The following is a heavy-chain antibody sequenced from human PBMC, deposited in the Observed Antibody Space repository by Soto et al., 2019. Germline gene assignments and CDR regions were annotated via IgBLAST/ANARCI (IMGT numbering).Heavy chain of an antibody. V-gene: IGHV4-59*12. J-gene: IGHJ4*02. D-gene: IGHD3-22*01. CDR1: GGSISSYY. Sequence: PSETLSLTCTVSGGSISSYYWSWVRQPPGKGLEWIGYIYYSGSTNYNPSLKSRVTISVDTSKNQFSLKLSSVTAADTAVYYCARGPLNMIVVVSPFDYWGQGTLVTVLL. CDR3: ARGPLNMIVVVSPFDY. CDR2: IYYSGST.